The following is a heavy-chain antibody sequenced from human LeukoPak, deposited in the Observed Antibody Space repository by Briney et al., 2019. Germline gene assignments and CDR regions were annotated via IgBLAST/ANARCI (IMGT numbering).Heavy chain of an antibody. V-gene: IGHV3-21*01. J-gene: IGHJ5*02. Sequence: GGSLRLSCAASGFTFSSYSMNWVRQAPGKGLEWVSSMSSSSSYIYYADSVKGRFTISRDNAKNSLYLQMNSLRAEDTAVYYCARDAPVLRYFDWLENWFDPWGQGTLVTVSS. CDR3: ARDAPVLRYFDWLENWFDP. CDR1: GFTFSSYS. CDR2: MSSSSSYI. D-gene: IGHD3-9*01.